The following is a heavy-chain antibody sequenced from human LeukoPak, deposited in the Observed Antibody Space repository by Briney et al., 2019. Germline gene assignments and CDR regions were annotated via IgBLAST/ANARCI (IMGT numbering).Heavy chain of an antibody. CDR1: GFTFRNYG. D-gene: IGHD1-1*01. J-gene: IGHJ4*02. CDR3: IKDTNWAFDF. CDR2: IRNDGGDK. Sequence: GGSLRLSCVASGFTFRNYGMHWVRQAPGMGLEWVAFIRNDGGDKYYADSEKGRFTISRDNSKNTFYMELSSLRTEDSATYYCIKDTNWAFDFWGQGTLVTVSS. V-gene: IGHV3-30*02.